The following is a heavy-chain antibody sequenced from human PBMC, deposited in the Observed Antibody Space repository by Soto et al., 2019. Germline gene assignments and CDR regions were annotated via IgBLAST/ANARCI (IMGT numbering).Heavy chain of an antibody. J-gene: IGHJ4*02. CDR3: ARVPHALDF. Sequence: EVQLVQSGGGLVQPGGSLSLSCAASGFTISTYSMNWVRQAPGKGLEWVSYLSKSANTTHYADSVKGRFIIFRDTAKNSLCLPMNNHRVGDTAGYYWARVPHALDFWGQGVLVTVSS. V-gene: IGHV3-48*01. CDR2: LSKSANTT. CDR1: GFTISTYS.